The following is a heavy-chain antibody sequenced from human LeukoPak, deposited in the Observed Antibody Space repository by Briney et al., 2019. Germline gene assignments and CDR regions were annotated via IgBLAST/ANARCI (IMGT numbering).Heavy chain of an antibody. CDR1: GGSISSYY. Sequence: PSETLSLICTVSGGSISSYYWSWIRQPPGKELEWIGYIFYSGSTNYNPSLKSRVTISVDTSKNQFSLKPSSVTAADTAVYYCARHPSALYAFDIWGQGTMVTVSS. D-gene: IGHD3-3*01. V-gene: IGHV4-59*08. J-gene: IGHJ3*02. CDR3: ARHPSALYAFDI. CDR2: IFYSGST.